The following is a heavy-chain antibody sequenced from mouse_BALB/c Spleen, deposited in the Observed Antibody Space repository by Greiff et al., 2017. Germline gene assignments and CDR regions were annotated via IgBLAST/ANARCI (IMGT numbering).Heavy chain of an antibody. V-gene: IGHV3-6*02. J-gene: IGHJ4*01. CDR2: ISYDGSN. Sequence: DVQLQESGPGLVKPSQSLSLTCSVTGYSITSGYYWNWIRQFPGNILEWMGYISYDGSNNYNTSLKNRISITRDTSKNQFFLKLNSVTTEDTATYYCARGDGYYAMDDWGEGTSVTVSS. CDR1: GYSITSGYY. D-gene: IGHD2-3*01. CDR3: ARGDGYYAMDD.